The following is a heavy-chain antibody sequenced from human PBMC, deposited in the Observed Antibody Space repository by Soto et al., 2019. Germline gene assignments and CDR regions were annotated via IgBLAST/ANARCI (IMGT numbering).Heavy chain of an antibody. V-gene: IGHV3-23*01. CDR1: GFTFSSYA. CDR2: ISGSDDST. Sequence: EVQLLESGGGLVQPGESLRLSCAASGFTFSSYAMSWVRQAPGKGLEWVSVISGSDDSTYYADSVKGRFTISRDNSKNTLYLKMKSLRAEDTAVYYCAKRSSSSTFDYWGQGTLVTVSS. CDR3: AKRSSSSTFDY. D-gene: IGHD6-6*01. J-gene: IGHJ4*02.